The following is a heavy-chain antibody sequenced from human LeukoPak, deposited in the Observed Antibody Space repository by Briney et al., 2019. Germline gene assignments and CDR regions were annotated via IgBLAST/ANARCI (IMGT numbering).Heavy chain of an antibody. V-gene: IGHV3-30*18. Sequence: GGSPRLSCAASGFTFSSYGMHWVRQAPGKGLEWVAVISYDGSNKYYADSVKGRFTISRDNSKNTLYLQMNSLRAEDTAVYYCAKEYSSSWGIYYYYGMDVWGQGTTVTVSS. J-gene: IGHJ6*02. CDR2: ISYDGSNK. CDR3: AKEYSSSWGIYYYYGMDV. D-gene: IGHD6-13*01. CDR1: GFTFSSYG.